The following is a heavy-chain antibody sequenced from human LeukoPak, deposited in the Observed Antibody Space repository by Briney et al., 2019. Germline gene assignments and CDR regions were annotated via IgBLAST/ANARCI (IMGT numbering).Heavy chain of an antibody. CDR2: IFSSGDT. Sequence: SETLSFTCTVSGGSVSSRSYYWSWIRQPLGKGLEWIGYIFSSGDTKYNPSLKSRVTISIDTSRNQFSLKLRSVTAADTAVYYCARDYCGGDCYYYFGMHVWGQGTAVTVSS. CDR1: GGSVSSRSYY. J-gene: IGHJ6*02. V-gene: IGHV4-61*01. D-gene: IGHD2-21*02. CDR3: ARDYCGGDCYYYFGMHV.